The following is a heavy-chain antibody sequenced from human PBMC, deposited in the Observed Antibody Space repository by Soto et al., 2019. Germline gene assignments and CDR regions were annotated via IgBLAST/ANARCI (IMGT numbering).Heavy chain of an antibody. D-gene: IGHD4-17*01. CDR1: GGTFSSYA. CDR3: ARDHGYGGNSGSFDI. CDR2: IIPIFGTA. V-gene: IGHV1-69*13. J-gene: IGHJ3*02. Sequence: GASVKVSCKASGGTFSSYAISWVRQAPGQGLEWMGGIIPIFGTANYAQKFQGRVTITADESTSTAYMELSSLRSEDTAVYYCARDHGYGGNSGSFDIWGQGTMVTVSS.